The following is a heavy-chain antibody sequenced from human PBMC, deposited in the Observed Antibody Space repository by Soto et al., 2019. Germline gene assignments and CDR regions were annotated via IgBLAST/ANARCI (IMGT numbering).Heavy chain of an antibody. D-gene: IGHD3-16*01. CDR1: AFTLSSYG. CDR3: AREREEWNSVLGRPQTSARDV. CDR2: IDTSGHTI. V-gene: IGHV3-48*03. J-gene: IGHJ6*02. Sequence: GRALRLRSAASAFTLSSYGMIGVRQPPGKGLEWVSYIDTSGHTIYYVDSVKGRFTISRDNAKNSVYLQMNRLRAEDTAVYYCAREREEWNSVLGRPQTSARDVWGQGTTLSVCS.